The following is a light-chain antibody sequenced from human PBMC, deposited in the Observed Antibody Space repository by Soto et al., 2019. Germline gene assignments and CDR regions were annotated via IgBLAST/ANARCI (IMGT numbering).Light chain of an antibody. V-gene: IGKV1-9*01. J-gene: IGKJ2*01. CDR1: QGISTS. CDR3: QQLNFYPYT. Sequence: DIQLTQSPSFLSASVGDRVTITCRASQGISTSLAWYQQKPRKAPKLLIYAAFTLQSGVPSRFSGSGSGTEFTLTISSLQPEDSAAYYCQQLNFYPYTFGQGTKLEIK. CDR2: AAF.